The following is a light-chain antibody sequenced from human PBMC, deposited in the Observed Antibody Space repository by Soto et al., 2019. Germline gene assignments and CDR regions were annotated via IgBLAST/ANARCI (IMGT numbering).Light chain of an antibody. V-gene: IGKV3-11*01. CDR3: QQRSNWPST. J-gene: IGKJ4*01. CDR1: QSVSGY. CDR2: DAS. Sequence: IVLTQSPATLSLSPGARATLSCRARQSVSGYLAWYQQKPGQAPRLLMYDASNRATGIPARFSGSGSGTDFTLTISSLEPEDFAVYYCQQRSNWPSTFGGGTKVEIK.